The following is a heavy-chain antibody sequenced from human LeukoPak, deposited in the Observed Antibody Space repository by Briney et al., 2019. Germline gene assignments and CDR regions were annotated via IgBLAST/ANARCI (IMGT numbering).Heavy chain of an antibody. CDR2: FKSKTDGGAT. J-gene: IGHJ4*02. CDR1: GFPFSKAW. D-gene: IGHD6-6*01. CDR3: TSDRGIAARPLFDL. Sequence: PGGSLRLSCAGSGFPFSKAWMSWVRQAPGEGLECLGRFKSKTDGGATDYAAPVKGRFSLSRDDSKNTLYLQMNSLKIEDTAVYYCTSDRGIAARPLFDLWGQGTLVTVSS. V-gene: IGHV3-15*01.